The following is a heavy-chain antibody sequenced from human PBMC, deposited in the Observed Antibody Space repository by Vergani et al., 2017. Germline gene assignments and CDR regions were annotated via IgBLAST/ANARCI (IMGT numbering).Heavy chain of an antibody. D-gene: IGHD6-19*01. J-gene: IGHJ4*02. CDR1: GFTFSSYG. CDR3: AKALLYSSGWYSIGY. Sequence: QVQLVESGGGVVQPGRSLRLSCAASGFTFSSYGMHWVRQAPGKGLEWVAAIWYDGSNKYYADSVKGRFTISRDNSKNTLYLQMNSLRAEDTAVYYCAKALLYSSGWYSIGYWGQGTLVTVSS. CDR2: IWYDGSNK. V-gene: IGHV3-33*06.